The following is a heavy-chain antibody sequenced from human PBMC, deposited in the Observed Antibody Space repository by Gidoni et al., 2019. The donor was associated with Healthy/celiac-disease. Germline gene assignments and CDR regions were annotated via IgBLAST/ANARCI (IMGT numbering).Heavy chain of an antibody. J-gene: IGHJ4*02. CDR2: IDWDDDK. CDR3: ARIEGKKPSEYYFDY. Sequence: QVTLRESGPALVKPTQTLTLPCTFSGFSLSTSGMCVSWIRQPPGKALEWLARIDWDDDKYYSTSLKTRLTISKDTSKNQVVLTMTNMDPVDTATYYCARIEGKKPSEYYFDYWGQGTLVTVSS. CDR1: GFSLSTSGMC. V-gene: IGHV2-70*15.